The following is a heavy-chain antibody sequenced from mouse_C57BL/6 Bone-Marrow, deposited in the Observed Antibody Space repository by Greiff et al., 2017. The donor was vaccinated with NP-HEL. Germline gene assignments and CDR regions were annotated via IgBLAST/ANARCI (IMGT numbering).Heavy chain of an antibody. J-gene: IGHJ2*01. CDR2: INPYNGGT. D-gene: IGHD1-1*01. CDR3: ARGYYYGSSHYFDY. CDR1: GYTFTDYY. V-gene: IGHV1-19*01. Sequence: EVQLQQSGPVLVKPGASVKMSCKASGYTFTDYYMNWVKQSHGKSLEWIGVINPYNGGTSYNQKFKGKATLTVDKISSTAYMELNSLTSEDPAVYYCARGYYYGSSHYFDYWGQGTTLTVSS.